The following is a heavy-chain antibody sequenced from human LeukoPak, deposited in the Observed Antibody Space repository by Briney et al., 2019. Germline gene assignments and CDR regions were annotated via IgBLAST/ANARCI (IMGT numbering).Heavy chain of an antibody. CDR2: IYPGDSDT. CDR3: ARHFSAGYCSGGSCYSDWFDP. V-gene: IGHV5-51*01. J-gene: IGHJ5*02. CDR1: RYSFTSYW. D-gene: IGHD2-15*01. Sequence: GESLKISCKGSRYSFTSYWIGWVRLMPGKGLEWMGIIYPGDSDTRYSPSFQGQVTISADKSISTAYLQWSSLKASDTAMYYCARHFSAGYCSGGSCYSDWFDPWGQGTLVTVSS.